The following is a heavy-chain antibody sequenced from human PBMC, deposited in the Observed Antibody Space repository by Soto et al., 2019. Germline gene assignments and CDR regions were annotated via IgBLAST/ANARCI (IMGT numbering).Heavy chain of an antibody. CDR2: ISSSSSTI. V-gene: IGHV3-48*02. Sequence: EVQLVESGGGLVQPGGSLRLSCAASGFTFSSYSMNWVRQAPGKGLEWVSYISSSSSTIYYADSVKGRFTISRDNAKNSLYLQMNSLRDEDTAVYYCARDPGGLYSSGWAKYYFDYWGQGTLVTVSS. CDR1: GFTFSSYS. CDR3: ARDPGGLYSSGWAKYYFDY. D-gene: IGHD6-19*01. J-gene: IGHJ4*02.